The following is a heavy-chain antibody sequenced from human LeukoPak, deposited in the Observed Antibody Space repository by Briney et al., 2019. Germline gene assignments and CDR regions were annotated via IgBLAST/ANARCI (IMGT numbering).Heavy chain of an antibody. Sequence: RPGGSLRLSFAASAFTFDDYGMSWVRQAPGKGLEWVSGINWNGGSTGYADSVKGRFTISRDNAKNSLYLQMNSLRAEDTALYYCARDDSSGYYPYYFDYWGQGTLVTVSS. D-gene: IGHD3-22*01. CDR3: ARDDSSGYYPYYFDY. V-gene: IGHV3-20*03. CDR1: AFTFDDYG. J-gene: IGHJ4*02. CDR2: INWNGGST.